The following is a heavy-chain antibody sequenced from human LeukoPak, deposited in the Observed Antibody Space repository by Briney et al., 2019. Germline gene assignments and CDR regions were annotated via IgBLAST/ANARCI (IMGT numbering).Heavy chain of an antibody. V-gene: IGHV4-34*01. CDR3: ARHPPRQWLVRPFDY. D-gene: IGHD6-19*01. CDR1: GGSFSGYY. Sequence: PSETLSLTCAVYGGSFSGYYWSWIRQPPGKGLEWIGEINHSGSTNYNPSLKSRVTISVDTSKNQFSLKLSSVTAADTAVYYCARHPPRQWLVRPFDYWGQGILVTVSS. CDR2: INHSGST. J-gene: IGHJ4*02.